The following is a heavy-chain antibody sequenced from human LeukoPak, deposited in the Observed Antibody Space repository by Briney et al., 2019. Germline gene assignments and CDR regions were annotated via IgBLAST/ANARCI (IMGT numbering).Heavy chain of an antibody. J-gene: IGHJ4*02. Sequence: ASVTVSCKASDYTFTNYGISWVRRAPGQGLEWMGWISAYNGNTDYAQKLQGRVTMTTDTSTSAAYMELRSLRSDDAAVYYCARGQYYLDYWGQGTLVSVSS. V-gene: IGHV1-18*01. CDR2: ISAYNGNT. CDR1: DYTFTNYG. CDR3: ARGQYYLDY.